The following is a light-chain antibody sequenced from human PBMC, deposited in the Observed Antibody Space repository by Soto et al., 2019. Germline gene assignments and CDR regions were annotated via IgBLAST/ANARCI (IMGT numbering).Light chain of an antibody. CDR2: GAS. CDR3: QQYGSSPTET. CDR1: QSVSSSY. J-gene: IGKJ4*01. Sequence: EIVLTQSPGTLSLSPGERATLSCRASQSVSSSYLAWYQQKPGQAPRLLIYGASSRATGIPDRFSGSGSGTDFTLTISRLEPEDFAVYYCQQYGSSPTETFGGGTKVDIK. V-gene: IGKV3-20*01.